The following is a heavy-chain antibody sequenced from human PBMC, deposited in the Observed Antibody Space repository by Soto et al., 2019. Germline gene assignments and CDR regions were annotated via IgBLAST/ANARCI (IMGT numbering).Heavy chain of an antibody. V-gene: IGHV4-39*02. CDR2: IYHIGST. Sequence: SETLSLTCTVSGGSISSSSYYWGWIRQPPGKGLEWIGSIYHIGSTHYNTSLKSRVTISVDTSKNHFSLELSSVTAADTAIYYCRSSTSCYDESCVDVWGQGTMVTVSS. CDR3: RSSTSCYDESCVDV. J-gene: IGHJ6*02. D-gene: IGHD2-2*01. CDR1: GGSISSSSYY.